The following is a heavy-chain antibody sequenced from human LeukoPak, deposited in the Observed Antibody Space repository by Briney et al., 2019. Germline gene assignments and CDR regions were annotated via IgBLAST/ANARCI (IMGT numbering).Heavy chain of an antibody. Sequence: ASVKVSCKASGYTFTSYYMHWVRQAPGQGLEWMGGIIPIFGTANYAQKFQGRVTITADESTSTAYMELSSLRSEDTAVYYCARGGYSYGTHRPNFDYWGQGTLVTVSS. CDR3: ARGGYSYGTHRPNFDY. J-gene: IGHJ4*02. CDR2: IIPIFGTA. D-gene: IGHD5-18*01. CDR1: GYTFTSYY. V-gene: IGHV1-69*13.